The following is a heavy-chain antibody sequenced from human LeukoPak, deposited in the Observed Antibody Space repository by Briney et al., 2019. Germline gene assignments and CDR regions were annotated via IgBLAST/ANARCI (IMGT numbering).Heavy chain of an antibody. D-gene: IGHD3-3*01. V-gene: IGHV3-53*01. Sequence: PGGSLRLSCAASRFTFSSYAMSWVRQAPGKGLEWVSVIYSGGSTYYADSVKGRFTISRDNSKNTLYLQMNSLRAEDTAVYYCARGGVNDFWSGYYTGIGDYYYMDVWGKGTTVTVSS. CDR3: ARGGVNDFWSGYYTGIGDYYYMDV. J-gene: IGHJ6*03. CDR2: IYSGGST. CDR1: RFTFSSYA.